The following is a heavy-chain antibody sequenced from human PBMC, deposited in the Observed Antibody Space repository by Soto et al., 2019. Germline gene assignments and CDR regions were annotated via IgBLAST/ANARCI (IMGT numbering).Heavy chain of an antibody. D-gene: IGHD6-13*01. CDR1: GFTFSDYY. CDR2: ISSSGSTI. CDR3: ARDKEVAAAEFIRLFYYYYMDV. Sequence: GGSLRLSCAASGFTFSDYYMSWIRQAPGKGLEWVSYISSSGSTIYYADSVKGRFTISRDNAKNSLYLQMNSLRSEDTAVYYCARDKEVAAAEFIRLFYYYYMDVWGKGTTVTVSS. V-gene: IGHV3-11*01. J-gene: IGHJ6*03.